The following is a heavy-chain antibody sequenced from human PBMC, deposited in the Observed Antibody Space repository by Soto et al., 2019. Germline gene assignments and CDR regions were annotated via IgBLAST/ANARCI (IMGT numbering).Heavy chain of an antibody. CDR3: ASQIDLGYHRNWFDP. CDR1: GGSISSGGYY. V-gene: IGHV4-31*03. D-gene: IGHD2-15*01. CDR2: IYYSGST. J-gene: IGHJ5*02. Sequence: PSETLSLTCTVSGGSISSGGYYWSWIRQHPGKGLEWIGYIYYSGSTYYNPSLKSRVTISVDTSKNQFSLKLSSVTAADTAVYYCASQIDLGYHRNWFDPWGQGTLVTVSS.